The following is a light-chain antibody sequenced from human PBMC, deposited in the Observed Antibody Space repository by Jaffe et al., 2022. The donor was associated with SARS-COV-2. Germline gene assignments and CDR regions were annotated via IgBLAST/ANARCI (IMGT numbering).Light chain of an antibody. CDR2: WAS. V-gene: IGKV4-1*01. J-gene: IGKJ2*01. CDR3: QQYYSTPYT. CDR1: QSVLYNSNNKNY. Sequence: DIVMTHSPDSLAVSLGERATINCKSSQSVLYNSNNKNYLAWYQQKPGQPPKLLIYWASTRESGVPDRFSGSGSGTDFTLTISSLQAEDVAVYYCQQYYSTPYTFGQGTKLEIK.